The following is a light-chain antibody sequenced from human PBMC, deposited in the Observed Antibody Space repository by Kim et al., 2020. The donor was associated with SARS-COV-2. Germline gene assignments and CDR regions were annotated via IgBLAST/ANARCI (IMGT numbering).Light chain of an antibody. CDR1: SSDVGYNY. J-gene: IGLJ2*01. V-gene: IGLV2-14*03. Sequence: PGQSITSFCTGTSSDVGYNYVALYQQYPGNAPKLIIYDGSDRPSGISNRFSGSKSCNTVSLTISGLQAEDEADYFFTSYTTTSTVVFGGGTNVTVL. CDR3: TSYTTTSTVV. CDR2: DGS.